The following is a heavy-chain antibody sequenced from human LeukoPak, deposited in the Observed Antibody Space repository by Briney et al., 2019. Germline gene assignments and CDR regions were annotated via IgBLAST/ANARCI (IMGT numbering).Heavy chain of an antibody. J-gene: IGHJ4*02. CDR3: ARGARSCSSTSCFAYHFDY. CDR1: GFTVSSNY. CDR2: IYIGGST. Sequence: GGSLRLPCAASGFTVSSNYMTWVRQAPGQGLEWVSIIYIGGSTYYPDSVKGRFTISRDNSKNTVHLEMNSLRAEDTAVYYCARGARSCSSTSCFAYHFDYWGQGTLVTVSS. V-gene: IGHV3-53*01. D-gene: IGHD2-2*01.